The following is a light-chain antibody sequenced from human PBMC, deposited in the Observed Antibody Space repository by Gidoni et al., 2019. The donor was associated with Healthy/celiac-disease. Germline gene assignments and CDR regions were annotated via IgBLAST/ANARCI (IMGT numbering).Light chain of an antibody. V-gene: IGKV1-9*01. Sequence: IQWTQSPSSLSASVGDRVTITCRASQGISSYLAWYQQKPGKAPKLLIYAASTLQSGVPSRFSGSGSGTDFTLTISSLQPEDFATYYCQQLNSYPHFGQGTRLEIK. CDR1: QGISSY. CDR3: QQLNSYPH. J-gene: IGKJ5*01. CDR2: AAS.